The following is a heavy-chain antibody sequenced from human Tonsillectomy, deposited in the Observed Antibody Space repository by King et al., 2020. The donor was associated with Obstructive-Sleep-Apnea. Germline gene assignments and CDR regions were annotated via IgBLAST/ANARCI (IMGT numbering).Heavy chain of an antibody. V-gene: IGHV4-34*01. CDR2: INHSGST. D-gene: IGHD2-2*01. CDR3: ARDHATDSYYYGMDV. J-gene: IGHJ6*02. Sequence: VQLQQWGAGLFKPSETLSLTCAVYVGSFSGYFWSWIRQPPGKGLEWIGEINHSGSTKYNPSLKSRVTISVDTSKNRFSLKLSSVTAADTAVYYCARDHATDSYYYGMDVWGQGTRVTVSS. CDR1: VGSFSGYF.